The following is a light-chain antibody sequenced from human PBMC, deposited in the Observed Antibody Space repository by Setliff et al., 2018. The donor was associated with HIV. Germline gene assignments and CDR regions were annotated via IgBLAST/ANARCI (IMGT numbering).Light chain of an antibody. V-gene: IGLV2-23*02. CDR1: SSDIGTYNL. CDR2: EVS. J-gene: IGLJ1*01. CDR3: CSYSGRTSFG. Sequence: QSALTQPASVSGSPGQSITISCTGTSSDIGTYNLVSWYQQYPGKAPKVMIYEVSKRPSGVSNRFSGSKSGNTASLTISGLQAEDEADYYCCSYSGRTSFGFGAGTKVTVL.